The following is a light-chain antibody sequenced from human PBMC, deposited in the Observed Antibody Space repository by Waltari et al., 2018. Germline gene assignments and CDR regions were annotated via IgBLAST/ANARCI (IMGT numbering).Light chain of an antibody. J-gene: IGKJ5*01. CDR1: QSINNW. V-gene: IGKV1-5*03. CDR2: KAS. Sequence: DIQMTQSPSTLSAFVVDRVSITCRASQSINNWLAWYQLKPGKVPKLLIYKASTLEIGVPSRFSGTGSGSEVTLTITNLQPDDFATYYCQKYETFTFGQGTRLESK. CDR3: QKYETFT.